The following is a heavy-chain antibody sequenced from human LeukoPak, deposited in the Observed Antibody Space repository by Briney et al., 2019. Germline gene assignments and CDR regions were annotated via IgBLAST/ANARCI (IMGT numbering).Heavy chain of an antibody. CDR2: IIPIFGTA. J-gene: IGHJ4*02. V-gene: IGHV1-69*05. D-gene: IGHD4-17*01. CDR3: ARDGETVTTSGSFMGYFDY. Sequence: ASVKVSCKASGGTFSSYAISWVRQAPGQGLEWMGRIIPIFGTANYAQKFQGRVTITTDESTSTAYMELSSLRSEDTAVYYCARDGETVTTSGSFMGYFDYWAREPWSPSPQ. CDR1: GGTFSSYA.